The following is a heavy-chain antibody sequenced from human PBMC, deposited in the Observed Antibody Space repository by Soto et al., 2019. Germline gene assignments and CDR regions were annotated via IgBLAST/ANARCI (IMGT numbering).Heavy chain of an antibody. J-gene: IGHJ4*02. V-gene: IGHV3-23*01. CDR3: ARDPSTGNADY. CDR1: GFTFSTYA. D-gene: IGHD3-9*01. CDR2: ISSDGDST. Sequence: EVHLLESGGDLVQPGGSLRLSCAASGFTFSTYALNWVRQSPGKGLELVSTISSDGDSTYYVDSVKGRFTVSRDNSKNTMYLQMNSLRAEDTALYFCARDPSTGNADYWGQGTLVTVSS.